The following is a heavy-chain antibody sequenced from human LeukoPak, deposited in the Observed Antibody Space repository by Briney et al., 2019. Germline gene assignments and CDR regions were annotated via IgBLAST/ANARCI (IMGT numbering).Heavy chain of an antibody. Sequence: PSETLSLTCTVSGGSISSGSYYWSWIRQPAGKGLEWIGRIYTSGSTNYSPSLKSRVTISVDTSKNQFSLKLSSVTAADTAVYYCARDRQAQGVHYYYYMDVWGKGTTVTISS. CDR1: GGSISSGSYY. D-gene: IGHD6-6*01. CDR2: IYTSGST. J-gene: IGHJ6*03. CDR3: ARDRQAQGVHYYYYMDV. V-gene: IGHV4-61*02.